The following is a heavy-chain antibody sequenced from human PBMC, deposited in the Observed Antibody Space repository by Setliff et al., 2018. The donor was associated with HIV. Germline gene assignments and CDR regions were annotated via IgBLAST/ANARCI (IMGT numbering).Heavy chain of an antibody. J-gene: IGHJ4*02. CDR1: GISINGYY. V-gene: IGHV4-4*08. CDR2: VSSIGNT. Sequence: PSETLSLTCTVSGISINGYYWSWIRQSPRTRLEWIGYVSSIGNTNYNPSLKSRVTISVDTSKNQFSLQLNSVTAADTAVYFCARWVYNSAWSLDYWGQGTLVTVSS. D-gene: IGHD6-19*01. CDR3: ARWVYNSAWSLDY.